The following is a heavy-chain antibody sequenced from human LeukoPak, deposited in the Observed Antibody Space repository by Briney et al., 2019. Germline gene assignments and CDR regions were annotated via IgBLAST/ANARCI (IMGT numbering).Heavy chain of an antibody. D-gene: IGHD2-15*01. V-gene: IGHV3-21*01. Sequence: GGSLSLSCAASGFTFSSYSMNWVRQAPGKGLEWVSSISSSSSYIYYAYSVKGRFTISRDNAKNSLYLQMNSLRAEDTAVYYCATVVVAATFDYWGQGTLVTVSS. CDR2: ISSSSSYI. CDR3: ATVVVAATFDY. J-gene: IGHJ4*02. CDR1: GFTFSSYS.